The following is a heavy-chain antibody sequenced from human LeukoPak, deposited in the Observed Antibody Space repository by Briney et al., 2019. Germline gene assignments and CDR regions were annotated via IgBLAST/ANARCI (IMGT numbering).Heavy chain of an antibody. CDR3: TTVRGLETYYDFWSGYDAFDI. CDR2: IKSKTDGGTT. CDR1: GFTFSNAW. D-gene: IGHD3-3*01. Sequence: GGSLRLSCAASGFTFSNAWMNWVRQAPGKGLEWVGRIKSKTDGGTTDYAAPVKGRFTISRDDSKNTLYLQMNSLKTEDTAVYYCTTVRGLETYYDFWSGYDAFDIWGQGTMVTVSS. J-gene: IGHJ3*02. V-gene: IGHV3-15*07.